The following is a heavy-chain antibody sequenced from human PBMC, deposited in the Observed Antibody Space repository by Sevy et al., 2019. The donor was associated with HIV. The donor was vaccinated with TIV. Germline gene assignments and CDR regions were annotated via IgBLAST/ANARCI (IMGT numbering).Heavy chain of an antibody. V-gene: IGHV3-11*06. CDR2: ISTSSGFT. CDR1: GFSFSDYY. Sequence: GGSLRLSCTASGFSFSDYYMSWIRQAPGKGLEWITYISTSSGFTDYEDSVKGRFTISRDNAKNSLYLQMNSPRAEDTAVYFCARVRYNYGQKYFDYWGQGTLVTVSS. J-gene: IGHJ4*02. CDR3: ARVRYNYGQKYFDY. D-gene: IGHD5-18*01.